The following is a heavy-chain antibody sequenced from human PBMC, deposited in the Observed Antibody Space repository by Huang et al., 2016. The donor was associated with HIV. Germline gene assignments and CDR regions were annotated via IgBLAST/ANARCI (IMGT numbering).Heavy chain of an antibody. CDR3: AKERYSYGYYFDY. V-gene: IGHV3-30*18. D-gene: IGHD5-18*01. J-gene: IGHJ4*02. CDR1: GFTFSSYG. Sequence: ASGFTFSSYGMHWVRQAPGKGLEGVAVISYDGSNKYYAESVKGRVTISRDISKNTLYLQMNSLRAEDTAVYYCAKERYSYGYYFDYWGQGTLITVSS. CDR2: ISYDGSNK.